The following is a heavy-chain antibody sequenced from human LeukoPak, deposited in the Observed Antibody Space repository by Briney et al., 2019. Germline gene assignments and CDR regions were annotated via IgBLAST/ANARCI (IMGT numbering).Heavy chain of an antibody. Sequence: GGSLRLSCAASGFTFSSYEMNWVRQAPGKGLEWVSYISSSGSTIYYADSVKGRFTISRDNSKNTLYLQMNSLRAEDTAVYYCAKGEGGSYPNWFDPWGQGTLVTVSS. D-gene: IGHD1-26*01. J-gene: IGHJ5*02. CDR1: GFTFSSYE. CDR3: AKGEGGSYPNWFDP. CDR2: ISSSGSTI. V-gene: IGHV3-48*03.